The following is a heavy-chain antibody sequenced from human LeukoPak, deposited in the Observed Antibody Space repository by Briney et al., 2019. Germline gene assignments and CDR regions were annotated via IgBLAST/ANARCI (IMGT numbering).Heavy chain of an antibody. J-gene: IGHJ5*02. CDR3: ARHEYSGSYYGLSWFDP. CDR1: GGSISSSGYY. D-gene: IGHD1-26*01. CDR2: IYYSGST. V-gene: IGHV4-39*01. Sequence: SETLSLTCTGSGGSISSSGYYWGWIRQPPGKGLEWIARIYYSGSTYYNPSRKSRITISVDTSKNQLSLKLSSLTAADTAVYYCARHEYSGSYYGLSWFDPWGQGTLVTVSS.